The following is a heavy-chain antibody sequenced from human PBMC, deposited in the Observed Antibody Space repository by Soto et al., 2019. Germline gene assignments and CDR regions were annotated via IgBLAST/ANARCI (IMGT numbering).Heavy chain of an antibody. Sequence: VSVKVSCKASGYTFTSYGIHWVRQAPGQRLEWMGWINAANGDTKYSPKFQGRVTITRDTSASTAYMELSSLRSEDTAVYYCVRRHVSATGIDWFDPWGQGTLVTSP. CDR3: VRRHVSATGIDWFDP. D-gene: IGHD6-13*01. V-gene: IGHV1-3*01. CDR2: INAANGDT. J-gene: IGHJ5*02. CDR1: GYTFTSYG.